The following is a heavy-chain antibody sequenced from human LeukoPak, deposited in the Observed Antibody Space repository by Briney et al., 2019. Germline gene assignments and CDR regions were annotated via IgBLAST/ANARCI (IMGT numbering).Heavy chain of an antibody. CDR1: GGSISSSSYY. Sequence: SETLSLTCTVSGGSISSSSYYWGWIRQPPGKGLEWIGSIYYSGSTYYNPSLKSRVTISVDTSKNQFSLKLSSVTAADTAVYYCARVGLSSSWYARYYYMDVWGKGTTVTVSS. V-gene: IGHV4-39*07. CDR2: IYYSGST. J-gene: IGHJ6*03. D-gene: IGHD6-13*01. CDR3: ARVGLSSSWYARYYYMDV.